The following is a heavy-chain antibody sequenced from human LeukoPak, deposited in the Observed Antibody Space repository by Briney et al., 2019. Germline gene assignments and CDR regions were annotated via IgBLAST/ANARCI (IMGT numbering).Heavy chain of an antibody. Sequence: GGSLRLSCAASGFIFDNYAMNWVRQAPGKGLEWLTGISGFGGSTYYAASAKGRFTISRDNSGNTLFLQLNNLRVEDTAVYYCARRGGSSWSSFDYWGQGSLVTVPS. V-gene: IGHV3-23*01. CDR1: GFIFDNYA. D-gene: IGHD6-13*01. CDR3: ARRGGSSWSSFDY. CDR2: ISGFGGST. J-gene: IGHJ4*02.